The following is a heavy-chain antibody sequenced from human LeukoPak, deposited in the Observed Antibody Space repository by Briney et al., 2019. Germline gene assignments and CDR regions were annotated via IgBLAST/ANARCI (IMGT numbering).Heavy chain of an antibody. V-gene: IGHV3-23*01. D-gene: IGHD5-12*01. J-gene: IGHJ4*02. CDR1: GFTFSNYA. CDR2: ISGSGGST. CDR3: AKDWMSTIINYFDY. Sequence: PGGSLRLSCVASGFTFSNYAMSWVRQTPGKGLEWVSSISGSGGSTHYADSVKGRFPISRDNSKNILYLQMNSLRAEDTAVYYCAKDWMSTIINYFDYWGQGTLVTVSS.